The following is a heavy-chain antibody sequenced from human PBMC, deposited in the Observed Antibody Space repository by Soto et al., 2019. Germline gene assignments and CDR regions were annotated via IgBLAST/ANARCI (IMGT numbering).Heavy chain of an antibody. D-gene: IGHD4-17*01. Sequence: GGSLRLSCAASGFTFSSYGMHWVRQAPGKGLEWVAVIWYDGSNKYYADSVKGRFTISRDNSKNTLYLQMNSLRAEDTAVYYCARDGATLTVVDYGDPAAPDYWGQGTLVTVSS. CDR3: ARDGATLTVVDYGDPAAPDY. CDR2: IWYDGSNK. V-gene: IGHV3-33*01. CDR1: GFTFSSYG. J-gene: IGHJ4*02.